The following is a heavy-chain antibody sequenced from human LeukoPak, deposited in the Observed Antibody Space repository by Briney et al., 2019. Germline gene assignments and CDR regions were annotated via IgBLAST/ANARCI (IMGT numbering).Heavy chain of an antibody. J-gene: IGHJ5*02. V-gene: IGHV4-39*07. CDR2: IYYSGST. Sequence: SETLSLTCTVSGDSISSSSYYWGWIRQPPGKGLEWIGSIYYSGSTYYNPSLKSRVTISVDTSKNQFSLKLSSVTAADTAVYYCARDNFALLWFGELTRPNWFDPWGQGTLVTVSS. CDR1: GDSISSSSYY. D-gene: IGHD3-10*01. CDR3: ARDNFALLWFGELTRPNWFDP.